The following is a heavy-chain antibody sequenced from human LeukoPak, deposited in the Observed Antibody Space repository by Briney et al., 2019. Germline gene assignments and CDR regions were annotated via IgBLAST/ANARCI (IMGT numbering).Heavy chain of an antibody. CDR1: GFTFSDYY. D-gene: IGHD3-10*01. CDR2: ISGSGSAI. CDR3: ARDGYHYYGSGTYFGYYYMDV. V-gene: IGHV3-11*04. J-gene: IGHJ6*03. Sequence: GGSLRLSCAASGFTFSDYYMNWIRQAPGKGLEWVSYISGSGSAIYYADSVKGRFTISRDNAKNSLYLQMNSLRAEDTAGYYCARDGYHYYGSGTYFGYYYMDVWGKGTTVTISS.